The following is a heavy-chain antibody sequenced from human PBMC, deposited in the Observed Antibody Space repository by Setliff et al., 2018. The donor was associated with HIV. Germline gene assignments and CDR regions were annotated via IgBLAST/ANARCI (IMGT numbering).Heavy chain of an antibody. Sequence: ASVKVSCKASGYIFSNFAMHWVRQVPGPRLEWMGWINAGDGNTKYSQNIQGRVTITRDTSATTVYMELSRLRSEDTAVYYCARDSESYRSGWYLGAHWFDPWGQGTLVTVSS. J-gene: IGHJ5*02. D-gene: IGHD6-19*01. CDR3: ARDSESYRSGWYLGAHWFDP. V-gene: IGHV1-3*01. CDR1: GYIFSNFA. CDR2: INAGDGNT.